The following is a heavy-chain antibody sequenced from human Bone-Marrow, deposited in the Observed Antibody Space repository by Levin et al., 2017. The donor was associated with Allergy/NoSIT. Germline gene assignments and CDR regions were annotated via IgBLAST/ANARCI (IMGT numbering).Heavy chain of an antibody. D-gene: IGHD6-13*01. J-gene: IGHJ4*02. Sequence: PGESLKISCKASGYTFTSYDINWVRQATGQGLEWMAWMSPSRDPSRGNTGSAQKFQGRVTLSSNTSISTSYMELSRLTSEDTAVYFCVRGRGASSWYPTFDSWGQGTLVTVSS. CDR2: MSPSRDPSRGNT. CDR3: VRGRGASSWYPTFDS. V-gene: IGHV1-8*01. CDR1: GYTFTSYD.